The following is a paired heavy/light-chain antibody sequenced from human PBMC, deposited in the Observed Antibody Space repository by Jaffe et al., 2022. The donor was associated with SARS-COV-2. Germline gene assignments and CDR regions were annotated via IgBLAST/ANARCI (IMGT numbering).Heavy chain of an antibody. Sequence: QVQLVESGGGVVQPGRSLRLSCAASGFTFSSYGMHWVRQAPGKGLEWVAVISYDGSNKYYADSVKGRFTISRDNSKNTLYLQMNSLRAEDTAVYYCAKELEFYGGWYSDYYYYGMDVWGQGTTVTVSS. V-gene: IGHV3-30*18. CDR1: GFTFSSYG. CDR3: AKELEFYGGWYSDYYYYGMDV. J-gene: IGHJ6*02. D-gene: IGHD6-19*01. CDR2: ISYDGSNK.
Light chain of an antibody. CDR1: SSDVGGYNY. CDR2: EVS. V-gene: IGLV2-8*01. CDR3: SSYAGSNNLGV. J-gene: IGLJ1*01. Sequence: QSALTQPPSASGSPGQSVTISCTGTSSDVGGYNYVSWYQQHPGKAPKLMIYEVSKRPSGVPDRFSGSKSGNTASLTVSGLQAEDEADYYCSSYAGSNNLGVFGTGTKVTVL.